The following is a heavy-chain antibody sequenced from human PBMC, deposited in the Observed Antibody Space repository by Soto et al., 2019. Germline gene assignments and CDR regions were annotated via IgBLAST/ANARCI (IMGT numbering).Heavy chain of an antibody. J-gene: IGHJ4*02. Sequence: LRLSCAASGFTSSSYWMSWVRQAPGKGLEWVANIKKDGSEEYYVDSVKGRFTISRDNAKNSLYLQMNSLRADDTAVYYCAREYGNYAGFDYWGQGTLVTVSS. CDR3: AREYGNYAGFDY. CDR1: GFTSSSYW. CDR2: IKKDGSEE. V-gene: IGHV3-7*01. D-gene: IGHD4-17*01.